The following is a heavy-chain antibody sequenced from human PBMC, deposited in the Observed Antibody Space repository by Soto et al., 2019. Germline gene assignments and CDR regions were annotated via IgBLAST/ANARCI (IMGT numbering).Heavy chain of an antibody. J-gene: IGHJ4*02. V-gene: IGHV4-59*01. CDR3: ASSPLVGATPGLDY. Sequence: PSETLSLTCTVSGGSISSYYWSWIRQPPGKGLEWIGYIYYSGSTNYNPSLKSRVTISVDTSKNQFSLKLSSVTAADTAVYYCASSPLVGATPGLDYWGQGTLVTVSS. D-gene: IGHD1-26*01. CDR2: IYYSGST. CDR1: GGSISSYY.